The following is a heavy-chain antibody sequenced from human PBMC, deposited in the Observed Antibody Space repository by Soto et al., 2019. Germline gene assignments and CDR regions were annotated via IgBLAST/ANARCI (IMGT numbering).Heavy chain of an antibody. CDR2: ISWNSGSI. V-gene: IGHV3-9*01. CDR1: GFTFDDYA. D-gene: IGHD1-26*01. J-gene: IGHJ4*02. CDR3: AKDKGGSYDN. Sequence: DVQLVESGGGLVQPGRSLRLSCAASGFTFDDYAMHWVRQAPGKGLEWVSGISWNSGSIGYADSVKGRFTISRDNAKNSLYLQMNSLRAEDTALYYCAKDKGGSYDNWGQGTLVTVSS.